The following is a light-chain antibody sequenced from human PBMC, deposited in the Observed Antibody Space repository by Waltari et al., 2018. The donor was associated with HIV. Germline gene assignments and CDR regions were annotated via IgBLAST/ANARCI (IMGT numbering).Light chain of an antibody. CDR3: SSYTSSSTLV. V-gene: IGLV2-14*01. CDR2: DVS. Sequence: QSALTQPASVSGSPGQSITISCTGTRRDVGGYNYVSWYQQHPGKAPKLMLYDVSNRPSGVSNRFSGSKSGNTASLTISGLQAEDEADYYCSSYTSSSTLVFGGGTKLTVL. J-gene: IGLJ2*01. CDR1: RRDVGGYNY.